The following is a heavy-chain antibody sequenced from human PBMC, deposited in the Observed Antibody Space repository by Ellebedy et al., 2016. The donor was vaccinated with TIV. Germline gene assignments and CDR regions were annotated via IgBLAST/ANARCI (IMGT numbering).Heavy chain of an antibody. Sequence: ASVKVSCKASGYTFTGYYMHWVRQAPGQGLEWMGWINPNSGGTKYAQKFQGWVTMTRDTSISTAYMELSRLRSDDTAVYYCARDRVKYSSSWLTYFDYWGQGTLVTVSS. CDR1: GYTFTGYY. D-gene: IGHD6-13*01. CDR2: INPNSGGT. CDR3: ARDRVKYSSSWLTYFDY. V-gene: IGHV1-2*04. J-gene: IGHJ4*02.